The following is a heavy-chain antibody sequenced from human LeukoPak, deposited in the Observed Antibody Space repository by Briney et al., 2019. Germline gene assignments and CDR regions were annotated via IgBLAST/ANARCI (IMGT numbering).Heavy chain of an antibody. D-gene: IGHD3-22*01. CDR3: ARGPYSYDSSGAFDI. J-gene: IGHJ3*02. CDR2: INHSGST. V-gene: IGHV4-34*01. Sequence: PSETLSLTCAVYGGSFSGYYWSWIRQPPGRGLEWIGEINHSGSTNYNPSLKSRVTISVDTSKNQFSLKLSSVTAADTAVYFCARGPYSYDSSGAFDIWGQGTMVTVSS. CDR1: GGSFSGYY.